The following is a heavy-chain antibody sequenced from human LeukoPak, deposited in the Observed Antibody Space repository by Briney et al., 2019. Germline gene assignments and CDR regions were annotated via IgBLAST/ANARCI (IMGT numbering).Heavy chain of an antibody. Sequence: VSVKVSCKASGYTFTGYYMHWVRQAPGQGLEWMGWINPNSGGTNYAQKFQGWVTMTRDTSISTAYMELSRLRSDDTAVYYCARDREDYYGSGSYYYYGMDVWGQGTAVTVSS. CDR1: GYTFTGYY. J-gene: IGHJ6*02. V-gene: IGHV1-2*04. CDR3: ARDREDYYGSGSYYYYGMDV. D-gene: IGHD3-10*01. CDR2: INPNSGGT.